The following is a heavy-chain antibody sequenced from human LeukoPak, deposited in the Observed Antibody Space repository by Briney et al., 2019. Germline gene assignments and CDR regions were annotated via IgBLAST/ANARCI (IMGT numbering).Heavy chain of an antibody. J-gene: IGHJ3*02. Sequence: GGTLRLSCAASGFTFSSYGMSWVRQAPGKGLEWVSAISGSGGSTYYADSVKGRFTISRDNAKNSLYLQMNSLRAEDTAVYYCAREGGKEVAGAFDIWGQGTMVTVSS. D-gene: IGHD4-23*01. CDR3: AREGGKEVAGAFDI. CDR1: GFTFSSYG. V-gene: IGHV3-23*01. CDR2: ISGSGGST.